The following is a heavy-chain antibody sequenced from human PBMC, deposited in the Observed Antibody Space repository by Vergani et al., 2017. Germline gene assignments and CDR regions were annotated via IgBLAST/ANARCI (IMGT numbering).Heavy chain of an antibody. Sequence: EVQLVESGGGLVKPGGSLRLSCAASGFTFSSYSMNWVRQAPGKGLEWVSSISSSSSYIYYADSVKGRFTISRDNAKNSLYLQMNSLRAEDTAVYYCASAPLSSPGGDYWGQGTLVTVSS. CDR2: ISSSSSYI. CDR3: ASAPLSSPGGDY. V-gene: IGHV3-21*01. J-gene: IGHJ4*02. CDR1: GFTFSSYS. D-gene: IGHD1-14*01.